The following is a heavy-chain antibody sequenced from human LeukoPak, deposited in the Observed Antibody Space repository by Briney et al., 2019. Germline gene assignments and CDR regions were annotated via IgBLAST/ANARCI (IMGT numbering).Heavy chain of an antibody. CDR2: AGWAGGTT. J-gene: IGHJ4*02. CDR3: AKELDTMFFDY. D-gene: IGHD3-10*02. Sequence: GGSLRPSCATSGFNFDRYTIHWVRHAPGKGLEWVSLAGWAGGTTFYSDSVRGRFTISRGSGRKSVYLQMNSLTTDDTAFYFCAKELDTMFFDYWGQGALVTVSS. V-gene: IGHV3-43*01. CDR1: GFNFDRYT.